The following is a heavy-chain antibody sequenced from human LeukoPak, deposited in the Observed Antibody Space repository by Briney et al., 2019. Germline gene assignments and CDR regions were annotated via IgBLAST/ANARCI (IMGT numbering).Heavy chain of an antibody. CDR1: VYTFSGYY. D-gene: IGHD3-22*01. V-gene: IGHV1-2*02. Sequence: ASVKVSCKASVYTFSGYYMHWVRQAPGQGLEWMGWINPNTGGTNYAQKFQGRVTMTRDTSISTTYMELSRLRSDDTAVYYCASQPYYFDSRGYYDYWGQGTLVTVSS. CDR2: INPNTGGT. CDR3: ASQPYYFDSRGYYDY. J-gene: IGHJ4*02.